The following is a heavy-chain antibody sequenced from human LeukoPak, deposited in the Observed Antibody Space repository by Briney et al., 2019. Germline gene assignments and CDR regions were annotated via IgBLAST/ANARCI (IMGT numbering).Heavy chain of an antibody. J-gene: IGHJ4*02. CDR3: AKGAYSYPSRFDY. D-gene: IGHD5-18*01. Sequence: GGSLRLSCAASGFTFSTYAMSWVRQAPGKGLEGASVFSGSGGSTYYADSVKGRFTISRDNPKNTLYLQMNSLRAEDTAVYYCAKGAYSYPSRFDYWGQGILVTVSS. CDR2: FSGSGGST. CDR1: GFTFSTYA. V-gene: IGHV3-23*01.